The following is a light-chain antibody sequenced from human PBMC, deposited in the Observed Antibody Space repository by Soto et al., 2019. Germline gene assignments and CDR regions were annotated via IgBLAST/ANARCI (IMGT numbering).Light chain of an antibody. J-gene: IGKJ4*01. CDR1: QSVTKY. V-gene: IGKV3-11*01. CDR2: ATS. Sequence: EMVLTQSPPTLSLPPGQTATVYXMASQSVTKYLAWYQKKRGQAHRLLIYATSNRAPGIPARFSGSGSGTDFPLTINNLESEDSGIYYCQQRYNWLTFGGGTKVDIK. CDR3: QQRYNWLT.